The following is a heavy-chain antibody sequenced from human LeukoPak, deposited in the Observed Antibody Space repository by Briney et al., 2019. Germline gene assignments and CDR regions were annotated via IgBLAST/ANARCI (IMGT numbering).Heavy chain of an antibody. CDR2: IYYSGST. CDR1: GGSVSSGSYY. J-gene: IGHJ3*02. V-gene: IGHV4-61*01. Sequence: PSETLSLTCTVSGGSVSSGSYYWSWIRQPPGKGLEWIGYIYYSGSTNYNPSLKSRVTISVDTSKSQFSLKLSSVTAADTAVYYCARGKHDAFDIWGQGTMVTASS. CDR3: ARGKHDAFDI.